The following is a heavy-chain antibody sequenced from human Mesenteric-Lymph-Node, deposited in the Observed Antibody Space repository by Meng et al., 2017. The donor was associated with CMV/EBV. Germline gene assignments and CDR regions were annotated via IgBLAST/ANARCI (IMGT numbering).Heavy chain of an antibody. Sequence: ISSDIWWSWVRQSPGKGLEWIGEIFHGGTTNYNPSLGRRVAISLDKSKNEFTLKLTSVTAADTAKYYCAREKTTMINDAGLGYFRVDPWGQGALVTVSS. J-gene: IGHJ5*02. CDR2: IFHGGTT. CDR3: AREKTTMINDAGLGYFRVDP. V-gene: IGHV4/OR15-8*02. CDR1: ISSDIW. D-gene: IGHD4-17*01.